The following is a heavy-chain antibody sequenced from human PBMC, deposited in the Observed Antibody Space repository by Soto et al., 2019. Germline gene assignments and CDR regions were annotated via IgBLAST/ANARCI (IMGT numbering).Heavy chain of an antibody. CDR1: GGSISSGDYY. Sequence: PSETLSLTCTVSGGSISSGDYYWSWIRQPPGKGLEWIGYIYYSGSTYYNPSLKSRVTISVDTSKNQFSLKLSSVTAADTAVYYCARGVGWLQGNYFDYWGQGTLVTVSS. D-gene: IGHD5-12*01. CDR2: IYYSGST. V-gene: IGHV4-30-4*01. CDR3: ARGVGWLQGNYFDY. J-gene: IGHJ4*02.